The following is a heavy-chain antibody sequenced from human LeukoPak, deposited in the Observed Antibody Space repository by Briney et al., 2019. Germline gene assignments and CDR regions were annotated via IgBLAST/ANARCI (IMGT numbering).Heavy chain of an antibody. D-gene: IGHD3-22*01. CDR3: ARGPENSYYYDSSGFQYYFDY. J-gene: IGHJ4*02. V-gene: IGHV4-30-2*01. Sequence: PSQTLSLTCAVSGGSISSGGYSWSWIRQPPGKGLEWIGYIYHSGSTNYNPSLKSRVTISVDTSKNQFSLKLSSVTAADTAVYYCARGPENSYYYDSSGFQYYFDYWGQGTLVTVSS. CDR1: GGSISSGGYS. CDR2: IYHSGST.